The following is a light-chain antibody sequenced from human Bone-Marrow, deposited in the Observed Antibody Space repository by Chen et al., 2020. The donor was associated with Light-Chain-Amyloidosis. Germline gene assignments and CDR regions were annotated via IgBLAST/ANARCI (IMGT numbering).Light chain of an antibody. J-gene: IGLJ2*01. CDR2: RDT. Sequence: SYELTQPPSVSVSPGQTARITCSGDDLPTKYAYWYQQKPGQAPVLVIHRDTERPSGISERFSGSRSGTPATLTIRGVQAEDEADYHCQSADSSGTYEVIFGGGTKLTVL. V-gene: IGLV3-25*03. CDR1: DLPTKY. CDR3: QSADSSGTYEVI.